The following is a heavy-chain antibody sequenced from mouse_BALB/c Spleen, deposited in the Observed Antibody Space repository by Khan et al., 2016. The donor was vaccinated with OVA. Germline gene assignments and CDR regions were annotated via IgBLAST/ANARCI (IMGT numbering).Heavy chain of an antibody. V-gene: IGHV5-17*02. Sequence: EVKLMESGGGLVQPGGSRKLSCAASGFTFSRFGMHWVRQAPEKGLEWVAYISSGSSTIYYADTVKGRFTLSRDNPKQTLFLQMPSLRSEDTAMYYCARDSNLDYWGQGTTLTVSS. CDR1: GFTFSRFG. CDR3: ARDSNLDY. CDR2: ISSGSSTI. J-gene: IGHJ2*01.